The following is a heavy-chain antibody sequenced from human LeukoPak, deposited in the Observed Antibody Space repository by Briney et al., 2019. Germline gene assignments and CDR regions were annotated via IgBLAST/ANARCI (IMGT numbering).Heavy chain of an antibody. D-gene: IGHD1-26*01. CDR2: IWCDGSNK. CDR1: GFIFSSYG. CDR3: ARDLPPLVKYYFDY. Sequence: GGSLRLSCAASGFIFSSYGMHWVRQAPGKGLEWVAVIWCDGSNKYYADSVKGRFTISRDNSKNTLYLQMNSLRAEDSAVYYCARDLPPLVKYYFDYWGQGTLVTVSS. V-gene: IGHV3-33*01. J-gene: IGHJ4*02.